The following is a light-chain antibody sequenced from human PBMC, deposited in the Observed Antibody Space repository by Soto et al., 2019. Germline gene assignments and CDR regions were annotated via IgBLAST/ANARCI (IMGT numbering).Light chain of an antibody. CDR2: AAS. CDR3: QQTYRTPLT. Sequence: DIQMTQSPSSLSASVEDRVIITCRASQSISNHLNWYQQKPGKAPKLLIFAASSLQSGVQSRFSGSGSGTDFTLTIRSLQPEDFATYSCQQTYRTPLTVGGGTKVDIK. V-gene: IGKV1-39*01. CDR1: QSISNH. J-gene: IGKJ4*01.